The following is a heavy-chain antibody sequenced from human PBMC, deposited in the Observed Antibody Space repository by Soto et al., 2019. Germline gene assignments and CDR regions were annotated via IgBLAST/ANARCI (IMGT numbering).Heavy chain of an antibody. J-gene: IGHJ5*02. D-gene: IGHD1-26*01. CDR2: INPSGGST. CDR1: GYTFTSYY. CDR3: ARDPTSGSSSPGNWFDP. V-gene: IGHV1-46*01. Sequence: ASVKVSCKASGYTFTSYYMHWVRQAPGQGLEWMGIINPSGGSTSYAQKFQGRVTMTRDTSTSTVYMELSSLRSEDTAVYYCARDPTSGSSSPGNWFDPLGQGTLFTVYS.